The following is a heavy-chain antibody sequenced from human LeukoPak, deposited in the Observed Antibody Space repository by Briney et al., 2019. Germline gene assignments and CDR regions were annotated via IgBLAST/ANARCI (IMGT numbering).Heavy chain of an antibody. CDR2: IYYSGST. V-gene: IGHV4-39*07. CDR1: GGSISSSSYY. Sequence: SETLSLTCTVSGGSISSSSYYWGWIRQPPGQGLEWLGRIYYSGSTYYNPSLKSRVTISVDTSKNQFSLRLSSLTAADTAVYYCARNEIHDYGANGWFDPWGQGTLVTVSS. J-gene: IGHJ5*02. CDR3: ARNEIHDYGANGWFDP. D-gene: IGHD4-23*01.